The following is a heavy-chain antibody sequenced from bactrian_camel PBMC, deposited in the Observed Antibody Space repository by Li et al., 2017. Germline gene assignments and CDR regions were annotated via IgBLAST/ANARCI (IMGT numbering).Heavy chain of an antibody. V-gene: IGHV3S53*01. D-gene: IGHD2*01. CDR3: AAIPGYSGYYYRCLEADRITV. Sequence: HVQLVESGGGSVQAGGSLRLSCSVSGYSTCLGWFRQAPGKEREVVASIGSDGTIGYAEFVRGRFTISQDNAKNTFLLMNGLKPEDTAMYYCAAIPGYSGYYYRCLEADRITVWGQGTQVTVS. CDR1: GYSTC. CDR2: IGSDGTI. J-gene: IGHJ4*01.